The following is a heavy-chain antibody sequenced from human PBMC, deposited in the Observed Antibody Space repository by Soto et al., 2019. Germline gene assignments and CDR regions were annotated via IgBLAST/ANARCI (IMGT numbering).Heavy chain of an antibody. V-gene: IGHV3-23*01. J-gene: IGHJ2*01. CDR1: GFTFSSYA. CDR2: ISGSGGST. D-gene: IGHD6-13*01. Sequence: EVQLLESGGGLVQPGGSLRLSCAASGFTFSSYAMSWVRQAPGKGLEWVSAISGSGGSTYYADSVKGRFTISRDNSKNTLYLQMNSLRAEDTAVYYCVKDPSFGYSPYWYFDLWGRGTLVTVSS. CDR3: VKDPSFGYSPYWYFDL.